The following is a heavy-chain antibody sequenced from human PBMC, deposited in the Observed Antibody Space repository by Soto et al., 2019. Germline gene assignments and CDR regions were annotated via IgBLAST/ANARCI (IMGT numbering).Heavy chain of an antibody. CDR2: INPSGGST. V-gene: IGHV1-46*01. CDR1: GYTFTSYY. Sequence: ASVKVSCKASGYTFTSYYMHWVRQAPGQGLEWMGIINPSGGSTSYAQKFQGRVTMTRDTSTSTVYMELSSLRSEDTAVYYCARRGSRSSRAYYGMDVWGQGTTVTVSS. CDR3: ARRGSRSSRAYYGMDV. J-gene: IGHJ6*02. D-gene: IGHD6-13*01.